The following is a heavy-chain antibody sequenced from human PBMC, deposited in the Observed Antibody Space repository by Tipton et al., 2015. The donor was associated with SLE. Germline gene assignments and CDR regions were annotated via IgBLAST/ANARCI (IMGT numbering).Heavy chain of an antibody. CDR1: GYTFTSYA. D-gene: IGHD6-13*01. CDR2: INTNTGNP. Sequence: QLVQSGAEVKKPGASVTVSCQASGYTFTSYAMNWVRQAPGQGLEWMGWINTNTGNPTYAQGFTGRFVFSLDTSVSTAYLQISSLKAEDTAVYYCARDSPHIAAAHIWFDPWGQGTLVTVSS. V-gene: IGHV7-4-1*02. CDR3: ARDSPHIAAAHIWFDP. J-gene: IGHJ5*02.